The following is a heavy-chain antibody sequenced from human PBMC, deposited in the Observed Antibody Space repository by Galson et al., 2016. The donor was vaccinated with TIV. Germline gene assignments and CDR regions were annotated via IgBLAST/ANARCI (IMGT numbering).Heavy chain of an antibody. CDR3: SRPWHYNDISSFYPLDF. J-gene: IGHJ4*02. D-gene: IGHD3-22*01. V-gene: IGHV3-74*01. CDR1: GFTFSAYW. Sequence: SLRLSCAASGFTFSAYWMHWVRQAPGKGLVWVSRIYTDGSTTNYADSVKGRFTISRDNAKNTLYLQMNGLSAEDTAVYYCSRPWHYNDISSFYPLDFWGQGTLVTVS. CDR2: IYTDGSTT.